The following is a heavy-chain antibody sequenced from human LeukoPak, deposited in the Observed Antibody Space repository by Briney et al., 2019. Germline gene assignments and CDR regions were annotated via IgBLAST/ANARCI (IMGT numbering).Heavy chain of an antibody. J-gene: IGHJ4*02. Sequence: ASVKVSCKASGYTFTDYGLSWVRQAPGQGLEWMGWISAYNGNTKYAQRAQGRVSMTPDPFKSTAFMELRSLKSDDTALYYCTRDEPYSSGWYYFDHWGPGTLVTVSA. CDR1: GYTFTDYG. CDR2: ISAYNGNT. D-gene: IGHD6-19*01. CDR3: TRDEPYSSGWYYFDH. V-gene: IGHV1-18*01.